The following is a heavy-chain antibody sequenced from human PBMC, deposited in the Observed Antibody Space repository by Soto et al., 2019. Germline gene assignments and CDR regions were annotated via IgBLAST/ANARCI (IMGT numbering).Heavy chain of an antibody. CDR1: GFTFTDYA. V-gene: IGHV3-23*01. CDR3: AKDLTPLGWNDVYDQ. J-gene: IGHJ4*02. D-gene: IGHD1-1*01. CDR2: ISGIGGST. Sequence: EVQLLESGGGLVQPGGSLRLSCAASGFTFTDYALSWVRQAPGKGLEWVATISGIGGSTYLADSVKGRLSISRDNSKNTLYLQVNSLRAEDTAVYYCAKDLTPLGWNDVYDQWGQGTLVTVSS.